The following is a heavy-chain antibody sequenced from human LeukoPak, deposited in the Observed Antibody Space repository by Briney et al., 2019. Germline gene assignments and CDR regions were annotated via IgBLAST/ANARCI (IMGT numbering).Heavy chain of an antibody. CDR2: NYPGDSDN. J-gene: IGHJ3*02. V-gene: IGHV5-51*01. D-gene: IGHD3-22*01. Sequence: GESPKTSFQGSGYRLNNSWNGRVRPMPGKGLEWMGINYPGDSDNTYCPSFQGQVTFSAAKTIRTAYLQWSSRKASDTAMYCCASAGDTSDYFYFSAFDIWSQETMVTVSS. CDR3: ASAGDTSDYFYFSAFDI. CDR1: GYRLNNSW.